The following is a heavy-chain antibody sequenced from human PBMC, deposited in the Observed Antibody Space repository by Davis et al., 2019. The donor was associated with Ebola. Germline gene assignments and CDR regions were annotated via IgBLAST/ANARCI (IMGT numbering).Heavy chain of an antibody. CDR3: ARGHSSSSSGGFDP. CDR2: IYYSGST. D-gene: IGHD6-6*01. Sequence: SETLSLTCTVSGGSISSYYWSWIRQPPGKGLEWLGYIYYSGSTNYNPSLKSRVTISVDTSKNQFSLKLSSVTAADTAVYYCARGHSSSSSGGFDPWGQGTLVTVSS. CDR1: GGSISSYY. J-gene: IGHJ5*02. V-gene: IGHV4-59*01.